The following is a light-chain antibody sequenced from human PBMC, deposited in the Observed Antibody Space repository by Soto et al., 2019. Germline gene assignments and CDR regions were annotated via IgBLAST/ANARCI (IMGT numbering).Light chain of an antibody. J-gene: IGLJ1*01. Sequence: QSVLTQPPSASGSPGQSVTISCTGTSSDVGGYNYVSWYQQYPGKAPKLMIYEVTKRPSGVPDRFSGSKSGNTASLTVSGLQADDEADYYCTSYAGSNNYVFGTGTKGTVL. CDR1: SSDVGGYNY. CDR2: EVT. V-gene: IGLV2-8*01. CDR3: TSYAGSNNYV.